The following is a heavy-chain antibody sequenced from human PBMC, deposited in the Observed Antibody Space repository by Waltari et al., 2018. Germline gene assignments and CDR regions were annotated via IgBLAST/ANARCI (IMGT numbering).Heavy chain of an antibody. J-gene: IGHJ5*02. D-gene: IGHD2-15*01. CDR1: GDSITRSDYY. V-gene: IGHV4-39*01. Sequence: QLLLQESGPGLVKPSETLSLTCSVSGDSITRSDYYWAWIRQSPGKKLGWIGTMYYSGITYYNPSVDSRVTMSVDTSQNQFSLRLSSVTAADTGVYYCTRRPYSTGWVWFDPWGQGTLVTVSS. CDR3: TRRPYSTGWVWFDP. CDR2: MYYSGIT.